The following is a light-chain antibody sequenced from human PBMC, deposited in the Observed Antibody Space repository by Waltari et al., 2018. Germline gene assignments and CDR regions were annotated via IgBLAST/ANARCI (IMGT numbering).Light chain of an antibody. V-gene: IGLV4-69*01. Sequence: QVVLTQSPSASASLGASVKLTCTLSSGHSSYAIAWHQQQPEKGPRYLMKVNSDGSHSGGDGIPDRFSGSSSGAERYLTSSRLQSEDEADYYCQAWGTGTKREFGGGIKLTVL. CDR1: SGHSSYA. CDR2: VNSDGSH. CDR3: QAWGTGTKRE. J-gene: IGLJ2*01.